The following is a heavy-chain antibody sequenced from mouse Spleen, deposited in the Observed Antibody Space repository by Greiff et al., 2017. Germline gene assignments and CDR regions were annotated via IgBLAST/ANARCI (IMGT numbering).Heavy chain of an antibody. J-gene: IGHJ3*02. CDR3: ARDAGE. CDR1: GFTFSDFY. Sequence: EVMLVESGGGLVQSGRSLRLSCATSGFTFSDFYMEWVRQSPGKGLEWIAASRNKANDYTTEYSASVKGRFIVSRDTSQSILYLQMNALRAEDTAIYYCARDAGEWGQGTLVTVSA. V-gene: IGHV7-1*01. CDR2: SRNKANDYTT.